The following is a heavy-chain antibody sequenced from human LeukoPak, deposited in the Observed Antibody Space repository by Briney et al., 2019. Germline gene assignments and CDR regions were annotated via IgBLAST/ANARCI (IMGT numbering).Heavy chain of an antibody. V-gene: IGHV4-61*01. CDR3: AGAPNTAYFDF. CDR1: GGSVSSGTYY. CDR2: IYYTGST. J-gene: IGHJ4*02. Sequence: MASETLSLTCAVSGGSVSSGTYYWTWIRQSPGKGLEWIGYIYYTGSTEYNPSLKSRVSISVDPFKNQSSLELSAVSAADTAMYYCAGAPNTAYFDFWGQGTQATVSS.